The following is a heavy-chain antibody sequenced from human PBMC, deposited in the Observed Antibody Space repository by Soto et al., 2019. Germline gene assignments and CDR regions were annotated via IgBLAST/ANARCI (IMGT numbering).Heavy chain of an antibody. D-gene: IGHD3-3*01. CDR3: ARDQARYDFWSGYLHQYYFDY. Sequence: GGSLRLSCAASGFTFSSYWMHWVRQAPGKGLVWVSRINSDGSSTGYADSVKGRFTISRDNAKNTLYLQMNSLRAEDTAVYYCARDQARYDFWSGYLHQYYFDYWGQGTLVTVSS. CDR1: GFTFSSYW. V-gene: IGHV3-74*01. J-gene: IGHJ4*02. CDR2: INSDGSST.